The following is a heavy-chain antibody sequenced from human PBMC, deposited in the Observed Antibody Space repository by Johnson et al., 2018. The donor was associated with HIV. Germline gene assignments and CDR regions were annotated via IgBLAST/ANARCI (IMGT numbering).Heavy chain of an antibody. CDR3: AREHGPDEGYYDGRYYSGFDI. CDR2: ISWNSGSI. CDR1: GFTFDDYA. Sequence: VQLVESGGGLVQPGRSLRLSCAASGFTFDDYAMHWVRQAPGKGLEWVSGISWNSGSIGYADSVKGRFTISRDNAKNSLYLQMNSLRTGDTAVYYCAREHGPDEGYYDGRYYSGFDIWGQGTMVTVSS. D-gene: IGHD3-22*01. V-gene: IGHV3-9*01. J-gene: IGHJ3*02.